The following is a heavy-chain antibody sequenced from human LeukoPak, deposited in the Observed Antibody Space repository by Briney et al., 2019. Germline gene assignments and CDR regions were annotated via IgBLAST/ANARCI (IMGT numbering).Heavy chain of an antibody. CDR3: ARHVWWYYGSSGYPDS. CDR1: GGSISSSSHY. Sequence: SATLSLTCTVSGGSISSSSHYWGWIRQPPGKGLEWIGSIYYSGYTYYNPSPKSRVTISVDTSKNQFSLKLRSVTAADTAVYYCARHVWWYYGSSGYPDSWGQGTLVTVSS. CDR2: IYYSGYT. V-gene: IGHV4-39*01. D-gene: IGHD3-22*01. J-gene: IGHJ4*02.